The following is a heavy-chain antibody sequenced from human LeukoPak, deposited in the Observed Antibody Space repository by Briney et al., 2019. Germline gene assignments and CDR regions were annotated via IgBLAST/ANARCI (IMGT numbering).Heavy chain of an antibody. Sequence: SETLSLTCAVYGGSFSGYYWSWIRQPPGKGLEWIGEINHSGSTNYNPSLKSRVTISVDTSKNQFSLKLSSVTAADTAVYYCASRRGSGSYYNGRNNWFDPWGQGTLVTVSS. CDR1: GGSFSGYY. V-gene: IGHV4-34*01. D-gene: IGHD3-10*01. J-gene: IGHJ5*02. CDR2: INHSGST. CDR3: ASRRGSGSYYNGRNNWFDP.